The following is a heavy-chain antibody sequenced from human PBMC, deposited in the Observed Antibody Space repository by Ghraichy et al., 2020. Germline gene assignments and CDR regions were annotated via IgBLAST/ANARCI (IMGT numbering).Heavy chain of an antibody. D-gene: IGHD1-26*01. Sequence: SETLSLTCSVSGASVGSNSFYWAWIRQPPGKRLEWIGRVFHNGNTYYSPSLNSRVTISVDTSKNQFSLKLNSVTAADTAVYFCARRFGYSGSCDPWGHGTLVTVSS. V-gene: IGHV4-39*01. CDR3: ARRFGYSGSCDP. CDR2: VFHNGNT. J-gene: IGHJ5*02. CDR1: GASVGSNSFY.